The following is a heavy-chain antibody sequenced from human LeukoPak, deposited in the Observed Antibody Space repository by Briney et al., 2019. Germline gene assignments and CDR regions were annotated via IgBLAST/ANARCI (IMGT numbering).Heavy chain of an antibody. V-gene: IGHV3-23*01. Sequence: TGGSLRLSCAASGFMFDDYGMSWVRQAPGKGLEWVSGISGSGGSTYYADSVKGRFTISRDNSKNTLYLQMNSLRAEDTAVYYCAKAAGYYYYYMDVWGKGTTVTISS. CDR1: GFMFDDYG. J-gene: IGHJ6*03. CDR2: ISGSGGST. CDR3: AKAAGYYYYYMDV.